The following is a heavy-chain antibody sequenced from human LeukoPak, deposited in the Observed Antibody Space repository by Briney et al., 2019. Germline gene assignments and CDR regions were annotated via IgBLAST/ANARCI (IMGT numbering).Heavy chain of an antibody. Sequence: ASVKVSYKASGYTFTSYGISWVRQAPGQGLEWMGWISAYNGNTNYAQKLQGRVTMTTDTSTSTAYMELRSLRSDDTAVYYCARAWGYYDSSGYHYPRSYYYYMDVWGKGTTVTVSS. J-gene: IGHJ6*03. CDR2: ISAYNGNT. D-gene: IGHD3-22*01. CDR1: GYTFTSYG. V-gene: IGHV1-18*01. CDR3: ARAWGYYDSSGYHYPRSYYYYMDV.